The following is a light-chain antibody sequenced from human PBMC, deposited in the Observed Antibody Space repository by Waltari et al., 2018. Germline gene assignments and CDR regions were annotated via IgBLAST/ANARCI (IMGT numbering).Light chain of an antibody. V-gene: IGLV2-14*01. CDR1: SSDVGDYNY. CDR2: EVS. CDR3: SSYTSSSTYV. Sequence: QSALTQPASVSGSPGQSITISCTGTSSDVGDYNYVSWYQQHPGKAPKLMIYEVSDRPSGVSARVSGSKSGNTASLTISGLQAEDEAEYYCSSYTSSSTYVFGTGTKVTVL. J-gene: IGLJ1*01.